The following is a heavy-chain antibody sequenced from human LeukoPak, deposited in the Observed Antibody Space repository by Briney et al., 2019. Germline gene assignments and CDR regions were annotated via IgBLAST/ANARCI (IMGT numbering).Heavy chain of an antibody. V-gene: IGHV1-69*13. D-gene: IGHD5-24*01. J-gene: IGHJ4*02. Sequence: SVTVSCKASGYTFTSYGISWVRQAPGQGLEWMGGIIPIFGKADYAQKFQDRVTITADESTSTAYMELSSLRSEDTAVYYCARAGDGYNANDYWGQGTLVTVSS. CDR2: IIPIFGKA. CDR1: GYTFTSYG. CDR3: ARAGDGYNANDY.